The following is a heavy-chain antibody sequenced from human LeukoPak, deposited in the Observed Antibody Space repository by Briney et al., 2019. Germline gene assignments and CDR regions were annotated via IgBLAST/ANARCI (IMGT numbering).Heavy chain of an antibody. J-gene: IGHJ4*02. D-gene: IGHD3-22*01. CDR2: ISGSGGST. CDR1: GFTFSSYG. V-gene: IGHV3-23*01. CDR3: AKDSGYYDSSGYSSLFDY. Sequence: PGGSLRLSCAASGFTFSSYGMHWVRQAPGEGLEWVSAISGSGGSTYYADSVKGRFTISRDNSKNTLYLQMNSLRAEDTAVYYCAKDSGYYDSSGYSSLFDYWGQGTVVSVSS.